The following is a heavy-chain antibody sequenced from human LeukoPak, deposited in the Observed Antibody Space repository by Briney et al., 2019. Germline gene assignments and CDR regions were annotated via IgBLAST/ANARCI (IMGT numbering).Heavy chain of an antibody. J-gene: IGHJ5*02. CDR2: INHSGST. D-gene: IGHD5-18*01. V-gene: IGHV4-34*01. CDR1: GGSFSTYY. CDR3: ARYVDTAMVTGAWFDP. Sequence: SETLSLTCAVYGGSFSTYYWSWIRQPPGKGLEWIGEINHSGSTNYNPSLKSRVTISVDTSKNQFSLKLSSVAAADTAVYYCARYVDTAMVTGAWFDPWGQGTLVTVSS.